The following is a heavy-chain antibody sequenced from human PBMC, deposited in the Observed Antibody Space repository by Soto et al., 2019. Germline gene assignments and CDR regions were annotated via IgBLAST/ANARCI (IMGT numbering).Heavy chain of an antibody. CDR1: GYTFTSYG. CDR2: ISAYNGNT. D-gene: IGHD6-13*01. Sequence: ASVKVSCKASGYTFTSYGISWVRQAPGQGLEWMGWISAYNGNTNYAQKLQGRVTMTTDTSTSTAYMELRSLRSDDTAVYYCARVAQQLVLAQFDSWGQGTPATVSS. CDR3: ARVAQQLVLAQFDS. J-gene: IGHJ4*02. V-gene: IGHV1-18*01.